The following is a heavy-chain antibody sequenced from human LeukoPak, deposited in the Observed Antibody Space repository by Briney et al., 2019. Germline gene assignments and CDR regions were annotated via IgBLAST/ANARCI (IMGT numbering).Heavy chain of an antibody. J-gene: IGHJ6*03. CDR1: GDSISSAYY. Sequence: SETPSLTCTVSGDSISSAYYWGWIRQPPGKGLEWIGSIFHSGSTFYTPSLRSRVTISLDTSKNQFSLKLSSVTAADTAVYYCARDTWKDYYYYYMDVWGKGTTVTVSS. CDR3: ARDTWKDYYYYYMDV. D-gene: IGHD1-1*01. V-gene: IGHV4-38-2*02. CDR2: IFHSGST.